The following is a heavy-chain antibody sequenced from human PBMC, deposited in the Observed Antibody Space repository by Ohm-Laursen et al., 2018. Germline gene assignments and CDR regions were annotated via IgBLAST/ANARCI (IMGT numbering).Heavy chain of an antibody. D-gene: IGHD2-15*01. Sequence: SLRLSCAAPGFAFEDSWMTWVRQAPGKGLEWVANIKQDESEKLYLDSVKGRFTVSRNNPKNSLFLEMNRLRVEDTGVYYCARGFRREYCSGGSCYNGLDVWGQGTTVTVSS. CDR3: ARGFRREYCSGGSCYNGLDV. CDR2: IKQDESEK. CDR1: GFAFEDSW. V-gene: IGHV3-7*01. J-gene: IGHJ6*02.